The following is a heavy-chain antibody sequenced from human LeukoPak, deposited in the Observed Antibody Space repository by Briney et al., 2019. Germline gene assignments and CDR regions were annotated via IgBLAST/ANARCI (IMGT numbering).Heavy chain of an antibody. D-gene: IGHD2-2*01. V-gene: IGHV3-7*01. J-gene: IGHJ5*02. CDR3: ARDDCSSISCYHNWFDP. Sequence: GGSLRLACAASGFTFSSYWMSWVRQAPGKGLEWVANIKQDGSEKYYVDSVKGRFTISRDNAKNSLYLQMNSLRAEDTAVYYCARDDCSSISCYHNWFDPWGQGTLVTVSS. CDR2: IKQDGSEK. CDR1: GFTFSSYW.